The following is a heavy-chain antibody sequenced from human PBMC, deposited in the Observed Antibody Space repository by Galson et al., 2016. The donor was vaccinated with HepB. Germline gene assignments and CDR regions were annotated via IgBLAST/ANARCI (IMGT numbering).Heavy chain of an antibody. D-gene: IGHD6-19*01. CDR2: IGSGDFT. V-gene: IGHV3-23*01. J-gene: IGHJ3*02. Sequence: SLRLSCAASGFIFTNYPMTWVRQAPGKGLEWVSTIGSGDFTHYADSVKGRFTVSRDNSKNTLYLQMNSLTADDTALYYCGREGYSSGHCGAFDIWGRGTVVAVSS. CDR1: GFIFTNYP. CDR3: GREGYSSGHCGAFDI.